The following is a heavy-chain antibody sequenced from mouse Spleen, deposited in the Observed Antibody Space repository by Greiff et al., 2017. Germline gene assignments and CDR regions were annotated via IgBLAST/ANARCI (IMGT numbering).Heavy chain of an antibody. D-gene: IGHD2-4*01. CDR1: GYSFTDYN. V-gene: IGHV1-39*01. J-gene: IGHJ2*01. CDR2: INPNYGTT. CDR3: ARGKYDYPPPYYFDY. Sequence: VHVKQSGPELVKPGASVQISCKASGYSFTDYNMNWVKQSNGKSLEWIGVINPNYGTTSYNQKFKGKATLTVDQSSSTAYMQLNSLTSEDSAVYYCARGKYDYPPPYYFDYWGQGTTLTVSS.